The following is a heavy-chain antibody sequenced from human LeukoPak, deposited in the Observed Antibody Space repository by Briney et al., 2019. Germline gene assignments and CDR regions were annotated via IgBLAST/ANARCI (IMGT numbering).Heavy chain of an antibody. CDR1: GYTFSSYH. CDR3: ARAMYGRSSEGNRFDP. D-gene: IGHD6-6*01. CDR2: INPSVGHT. V-gene: IGHV1-46*01. J-gene: IGHJ5*02. Sequence: GASVKVSCKPSGYTFSSYHVHWVRHAPGQGLEWMGMINPSVGHTRYSQKFQGRVTMTRDVSTSTVYMELSSLISEDTAGYYCARAMYGRSSEGNRFDPWGQGTLVTVSS.